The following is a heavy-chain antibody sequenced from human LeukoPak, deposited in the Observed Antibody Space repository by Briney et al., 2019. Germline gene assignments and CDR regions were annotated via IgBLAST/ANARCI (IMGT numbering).Heavy chain of an antibody. CDR2: IKSKTDGGTT. V-gene: IGHV3-15*01. D-gene: IGHD3-10*01. CDR1: GFTFSNAW. J-gene: IGHJ4*02. CDR3: TAHLNSGSYYNRRFFDY. Sequence: PGGSLRLSCAASGFTFSNAWMSWVRQAPGKGLEWVGRIKSKTDGGTTDYAAPVKGRFTISRDDSKNTLYLQMNSLKTEDTAVYYCTAHLNSGSYYNRRFFDYWGQGTLVTVSS.